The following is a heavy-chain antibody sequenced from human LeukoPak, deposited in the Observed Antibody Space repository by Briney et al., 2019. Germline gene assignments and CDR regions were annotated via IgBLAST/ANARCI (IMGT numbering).Heavy chain of an antibody. D-gene: IGHD6-13*01. CDR3: ARFSSSWYSFDY. V-gene: IGHV4-39*01. CDR2: IYYSGST. J-gene: IGHJ4*02. CDR1: GGSISSSSYY. Sequence: SSETLSLTCTVSGGSISSSSYYWGWIRQPPGKGLEWIGSIYYSGSTYYGPSLKSRVTISVDTSKNQFSLKLSSVTAADTAVYYCARFSSSWYSFDYWGQGTLVTVSS.